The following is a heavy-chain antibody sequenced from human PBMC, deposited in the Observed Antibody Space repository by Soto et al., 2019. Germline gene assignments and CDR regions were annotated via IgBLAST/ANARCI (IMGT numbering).Heavy chain of an antibody. D-gene: IGHD2-2*01. V-gene: IGHV1-69*12. Sequence: QVQLVQSGAEVKKPGSSGKVSCKASGGTFSSYAISWVRQAPGQGLEWMGGIIPIFGTANYAQKFQGRVTITADESTSTAYMELSSLRSEDTAVYYCARGGRCISTSCSEVPYGMDVWGQGTTVTVSS. J-gene: IGHJ6*02. CDR3: ARGGRCISTSCSEVPYGMDV. CDR1: GGTFSSYA. CDR2: IIPIFGTA.